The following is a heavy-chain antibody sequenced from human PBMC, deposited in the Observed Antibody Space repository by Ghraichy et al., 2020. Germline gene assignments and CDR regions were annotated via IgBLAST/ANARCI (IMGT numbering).Heavy chain of an antibody. CDR2: ISYDGSNK. CDR3: AKVGYWGQWLVKSRDAFDI. D-gene: IGHD6-19*01. CDR1: GFTFSSYG. Sequence: GGSLRLSCAASGFTFSSYGMHWVRQAPGKGLEWVAVISYDGSNKYYADSVKGRFTISRDNSKNTLYLQMNSLRAEDTAVYYCAKVGYWGQWLVKSRDAFDIWGQGTMVTVSS. J-gene: IGHJ3*02. V-gene: IGHV3-30*18.